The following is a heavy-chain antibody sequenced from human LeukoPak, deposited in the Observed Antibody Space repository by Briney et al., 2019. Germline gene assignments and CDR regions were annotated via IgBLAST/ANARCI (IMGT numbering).Heavy chain of an antibody. D-gene: IGHD3-22*01. V-gene: IGHV3-30*02. Sequence: GGSLRLSCAASGSTFTFYAMSWVRQAPGKGLEWVAYISYDGSRKNYADSVKGRFTISRDNSKNTLFLQMNSLKAEDTAVYYCAKKLIGNVDYFDYWGQGTLVTVSS. CDR3: AKKLIGNVDYFDY. CDR2: ISYDGSRK. J-gene: IGHJ4*02. CDR1: GSTFTFYA.